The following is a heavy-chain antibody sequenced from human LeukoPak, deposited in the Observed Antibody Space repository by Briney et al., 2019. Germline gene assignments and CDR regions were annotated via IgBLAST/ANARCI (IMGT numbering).Heavy chain of an antibody. CDR2: INHSGST. CDR3: ARGRSPQGYCSSTSCHYFDY. V-gene: IGHV4-34*01. J-gene: IGHJ4*02. CDR1: GGFFSGYY. D-gene: IGHD2-2*01. Sequence: PSETLSLTCAVYGGFFSGYYWSWIRQPPGKGLEWIGEINHSGSTNYNPSLKSRVTISVDTSKNQFSLKLSSVTAADTAVYYCARGRSPQGYCSSTSCHYFDYWGQGTLVTVSS.